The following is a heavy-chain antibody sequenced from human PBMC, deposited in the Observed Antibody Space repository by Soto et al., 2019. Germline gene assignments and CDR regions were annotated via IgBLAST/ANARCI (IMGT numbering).Heavy chain of an antibody. CDR3: ARRVPAAPNWFDP. Sequence: QVQLQESGPGLVKPSGTLSLTCAVSGGSISSGTWWSWVRQPPGRGLEWIEEIYHSGSPNYNPSLKSRVTMSVDKSKNLFSLRLSSVTAADSALYYCARRVPAAPNWFDPWGQGTLVTVSS. CDR2: IYHSGSP. D-gene: IGHD2-2*01. V-gene: IGHV4-4*02. CDR1: GGSISSGTW. J-gene: IGHJ5*02.